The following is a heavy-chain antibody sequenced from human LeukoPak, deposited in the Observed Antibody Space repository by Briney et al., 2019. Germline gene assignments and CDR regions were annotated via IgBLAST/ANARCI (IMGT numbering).Heavy chain of an antibody. CDR3: VRPVSGSSGWYYNY. Sequence: SETLSLTCAVYGGSFSGYYWSWIRQPLGKGLGWIGEINHSGSTNYNPSLKSRVTISVDTSKNQFSLKLSSVTAADTAVYYCVRPVSGSSGWYYNYWGQGTLVTVSS. D-gene: IGHD6-19*01. V-gene: IGHV4-34*01. CDR2: INHSGST. CDR1: GGSFSGYY. J-gene: IGHJ4*02.